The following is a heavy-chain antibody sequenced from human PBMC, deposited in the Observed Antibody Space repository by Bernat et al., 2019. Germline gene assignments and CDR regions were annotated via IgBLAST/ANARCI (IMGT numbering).Heavy chain of an antibody. CDR3: ARDLGRVFDY. J-gene: IGHJ4*02. CDR1: GFIFSSYA. V-gene: IGHV3-30-3*01. CDR2: ISYDGSNK. Sequence: QVQLVESGGGVVQPGRSLRLSCAASGFIFSSYAMHWVRQAPGKGLEWVAVISYDGSNKYYADSVKGRFTISRDNSKNTLYLQMNSLRAEDTAVYYCARDLGRVFDYWGQGTLVTVSS.